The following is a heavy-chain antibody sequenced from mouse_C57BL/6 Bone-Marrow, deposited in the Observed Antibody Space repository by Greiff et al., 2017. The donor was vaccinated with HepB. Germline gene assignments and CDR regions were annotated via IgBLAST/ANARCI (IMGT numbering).Heavy chain of an antibody. CDR2: IYPGSGNT. CDR1: GYSFTSYY. V-gene: IGHV1-66*01. CDR3: AGNFDY. D-gene: IGHD1-1*02. Sequence: VKLMESGPELVKPGASVKISCKASGYSFTSYYIHWVKQRPGQGLEWIGWIYPGSGNTKYNEKFKGKATLTADTSSSTAYMQLSSLTSEDSAVYYCAGNFDYWGQGTTLTVSS. J-gene: IGHJ2*01.